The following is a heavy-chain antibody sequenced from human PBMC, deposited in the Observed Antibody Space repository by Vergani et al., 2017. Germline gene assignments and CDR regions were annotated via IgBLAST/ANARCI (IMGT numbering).Heavy chain of an antibody. Sequence: QVQLVQSGAEVKKPGSSVKVSCKASGGTFSSYTISWVRQAPGQGLEWMGRIIPILGIANYAQKFQGRVTITADKSTSTAYMELSSLRSEDTAVYYCARDRVVVPAAIAYLTSDAFDIWGQGTMVTVSS. CDR1: GGTFSSYT. D-gene: IGHD2-2*02. J-gene: IGHJ3*02. CDR2: IIPILGIA. V-gene: IGHV1-69*08. CDR3: ARDRVVVPAAIAYLTSDAFDI.